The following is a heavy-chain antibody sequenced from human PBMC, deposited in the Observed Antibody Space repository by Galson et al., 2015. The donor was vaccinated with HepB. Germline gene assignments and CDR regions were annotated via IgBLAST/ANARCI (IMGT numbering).Heavy chain of an antibody. CDR1: GGSISSGSYY. CDR2: IYTSGST. J-gene: IGHJ4*02. Sequence: LSLTCTVSGGSISSGSYYWSWIRQPAGKGLEWIGRIYTSGSTNYNPSLKSRVTMSVDTSKNQFSLKLSSVTAADTAVYYCARDQPIAYSSSSVWGQGTLVTVSS. D-gene: IGHD6-6*01. V-gene: IGHV4-61*02. CDR3: ARDQPIAYSSSSV.